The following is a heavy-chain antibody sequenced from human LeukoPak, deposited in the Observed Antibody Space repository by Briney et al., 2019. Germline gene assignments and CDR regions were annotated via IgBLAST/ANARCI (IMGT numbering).Heavy chain of an antibody. D-gene: IGHD3-10*01. V-gene: IGHV3-23*01. CDR3: ASSGSYVAHYYGMDV. Sequence: GSLRLSCAASGFTFSSYAMSWVRQAPGKGLEWVSAISGSGGDTYFADSVKGRFTISRDNSKNTLYLQMNSLRAEDTAVYYCASSGSYVAHYYGMDVWGQGTTVTVSS. CDR2: ISGSGGDT. CDR1: GFTFSSYA. J-gene: IGHJ6*02.